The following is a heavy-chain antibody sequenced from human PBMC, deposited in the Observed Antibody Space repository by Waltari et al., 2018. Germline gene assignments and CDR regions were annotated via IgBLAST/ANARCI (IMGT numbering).Heavy chain of an antibody. CDR3: ARGPEYSTSAYSYYYNMDV. J-gene: IGHJ6*03. Sequence: QWQLVQSGAEVKKPGASVKVSCKASGYTFTSFDLNWVRQATGQGLEWMGWMNPNNGNTGYAQKFQGRVTITRDTSINTAYMELSGLMSEDTAVYYCARGPEYSTSAYSYYYNMDVWGKGTKVSISS. D-gene: IGHD6-6*01. CDR1: GYTFTSFD. CDR2: MNPNNGNT. V-gene: IGHV1-8*03.